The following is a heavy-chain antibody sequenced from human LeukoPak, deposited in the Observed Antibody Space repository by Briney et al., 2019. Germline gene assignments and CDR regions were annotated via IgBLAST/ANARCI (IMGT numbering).Heavy chain of an antibody. CDR2: ISGTGGTT. J-gene: IGHJ4*02. V-gene: IGHV3-23*01. Sequence: GGSLRLSCAASGVTFSSFAMAWVRQAPGKGREWVSGISGTGGTTYYADFVKGRFTISRDNSKNTLYLQMNRLRDEDTAVYYCAKDRQILEPLFDYWGQGSLVAVSP. CDR3: AKDRQILEPLFDY. D-gene: IGHD3-3*01. CDR1: GVTFSSFA.